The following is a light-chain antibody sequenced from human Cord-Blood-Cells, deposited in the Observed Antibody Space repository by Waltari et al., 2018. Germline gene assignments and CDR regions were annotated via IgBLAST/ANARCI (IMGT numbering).Light chain of an antibody. V-gene: IGLV1-47*01. CDR1: SSNIGSNY. CDR3: AAWDDSLSGWV. CDR2: RNN. Sequence: QSVLTQPPSASVTPGQRVTISCSGSSSNIGSNYVYWYQHLPGTAPKLLIYRNNRRPSGVPDRFSGSKSGTSASLAISGLRSEDEADYYCAAWDDSLSGWVFGGGTKLTVL. J-gene: IGLJ3*02.